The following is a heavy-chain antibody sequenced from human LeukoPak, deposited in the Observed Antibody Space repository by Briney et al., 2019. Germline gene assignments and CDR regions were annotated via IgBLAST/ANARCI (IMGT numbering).Heavy chain of an antibody. Sequence: PGGSLRLSCAASGFTFSSYSMNWVRQALGKGLEWVSSISSSSSYIYYADSVKGRFTISRDNAKNSLYLQMNSLRAEDTAVYYCARDDILTGPFDYWGQGTLVTVSS. CDR3: ARDDILTGPFDY. CDR1: GFTFSSYS. V-gene: IGHV3-21*01. D-gene: IGHD3-9*01. CDR2: ISSSSSYI. J-gene: IGHJ4*02.